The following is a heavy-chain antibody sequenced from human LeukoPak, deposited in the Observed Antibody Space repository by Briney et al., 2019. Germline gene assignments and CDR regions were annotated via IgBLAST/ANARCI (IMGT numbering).Heavy chain of an antibody. J-gene: IGHJ3*01. V-gene: IGHV1-2*02. CDR1: GYTFTDYY. CDR3: ARDGVAGRSDAFDL. D-gene: IGHD6-19*01. Sequence: ASVKVSCKASGYTFTDYYIHWVRQAPGQGLEWMTYIGPKSADTHYAQKLQGRVTMTPDTSISTAYMELKWLTADDTAVYYCARDGVAGRSDAFDLLGQGTMVTVSS. CDR2: IGPKSADT.